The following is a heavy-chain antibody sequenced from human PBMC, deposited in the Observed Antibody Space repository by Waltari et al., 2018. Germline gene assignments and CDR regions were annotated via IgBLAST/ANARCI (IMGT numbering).Heavy chain of an antibody. V-gene: IGHV3-23*01. D-gene: IGHD4-17*01. CDR2: MTADGRSR. CDR3: AKADFGDPFWYFDL. Sequence: EVQLLESGGGLVQPGGSLRLSCAASGFRFSHYPRAWVRQAPGKGLEWVSTMTADGRSRNYADSVKGRFTISRDNSQNTLDLQMNTLRAEDTAVYFCAKADFGDPFWYFDLWGRGTLVTVSA. CDR1: GFRFSHYP. J-gene: IGHJ2*01.